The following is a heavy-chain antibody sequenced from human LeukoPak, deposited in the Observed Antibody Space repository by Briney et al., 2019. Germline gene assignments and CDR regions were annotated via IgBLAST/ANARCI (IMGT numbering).Heavy chain of an antibody. D-gene: IGHD5-18*01. CDR1: GGSISSYY. V-gene: IGHV4-59*12. CDR2: IYHSGST. Sequence: SETLSLTCTVSGGSISSYYWSWIRQPAGKGLEWIGEIYHSGSTNYNPSLKSRVTISVDKSKNQFSLKLSSVTAADTAVYYCARSWDTAMVRLDYWGQGTLVTVPS. CDR3: ARSWDTAMVRLDY. J-gene: IGHJ4*02.